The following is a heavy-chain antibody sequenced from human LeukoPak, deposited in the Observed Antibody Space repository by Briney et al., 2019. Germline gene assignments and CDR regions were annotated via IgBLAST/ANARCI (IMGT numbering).Heavy chain of an antibody. CDR1: GGSFSGYY. J-gene: IGHJ4*02. CDR3: ANRPDILTGYFDY. Sequence: SETLSLTCAVYGGSFSGYYWSWIRQPPGKGLEWIGEINHSGSTNYNPSLKSRVTISVDTSKNQFSLKLSSVTAADTAVYYCANRPDILTGYFDYWGQGTRVTVSS. CDR2: INHSGST. D-gene: IGHD3-9*01. V-gene: IGHV4-34*01.